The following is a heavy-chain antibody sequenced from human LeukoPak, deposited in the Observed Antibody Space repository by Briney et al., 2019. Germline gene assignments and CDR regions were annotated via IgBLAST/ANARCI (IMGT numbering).Heavy chain of an antibody. D-gene: IGHD3-22*01. CDR1: GYTFTGYY. CDR2: INPNSGGT. Sequence: ASVKVSCKASGYTFTGYYMHWVRQAPGQGLEWMGWINPNSGGTNYAQKFQGRVTMTRDTSISTAYMELSRLRSDDTAVYYCARVGYDSSGYYYYFDYWGQGTLVTVSS. V-gene: IGHV1-2*02. J-gene: IGHJ4*02. CDR3: ARVGYDSSGYYYYFDY.